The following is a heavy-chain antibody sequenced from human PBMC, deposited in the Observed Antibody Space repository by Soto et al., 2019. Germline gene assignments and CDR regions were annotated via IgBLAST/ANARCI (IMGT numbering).Heavy chain of an antibody. CDR1: GGSFSGYY. CDR2: INHSGST. D-gene: IGHD3-22*01. CDR3: ARAATPGYYYDSSGYYWRARNYYYGMDV. J-gene: IGHJ6*02. Sequence: PSETLSLTCAVYGGSFSGYYWSWIRQPPGKGLEWIGEINHSGSTNYNPSLKSRVTISVDTSKNQFSLKLSSVTAADTAVYYCARAATPGYYYDSSGYYWRARNYYYGMDVWGQGTTVTVSS. V-gene: IGHV4-34*01.